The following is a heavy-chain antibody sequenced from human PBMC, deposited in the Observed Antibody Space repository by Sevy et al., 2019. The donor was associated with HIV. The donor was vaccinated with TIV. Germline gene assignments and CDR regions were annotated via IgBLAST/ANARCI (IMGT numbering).Heavy chain of an antibody. Sequence: ASVKVSCKASGYTFTSYGISWVRQDPGQGLEWMGWISAYNGNTNYPQKLQGRVTMTTDKSTSTAYMERRSLRYDDTAVYYCAREGRKEKAAAVSNFDYWGLGTLVTVSS. CDR3: AREGRKEKAAAVSNFDY. D-gene: IGHD6-13*01. CDR1: GYTFTSYG. CDR2: ISAYNGNT. V-gene: IGHV1-18*01. J-gene: IGHJ4*02.